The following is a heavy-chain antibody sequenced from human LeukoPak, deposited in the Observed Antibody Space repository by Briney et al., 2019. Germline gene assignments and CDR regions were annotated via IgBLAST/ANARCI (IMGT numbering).Heavy chain of an antibody. CDR1: GISFSSHG. J-gene: IGHJ4*02. CDR2: IWYDGSNI. V-gene: IGHV3-33*01. D-gene: IGHD3-22*01. Sequence: PGGSLRLSCAASGISFSSHGMHWVRQAPGKGLEWVAVIWYDGSNICYTDSVKGRFTISRDNSKNTLYLQMNSLRAEDTALYYCARARNDYDSNGFSLLDYWGQGTLVTVSS. CDR3: ARARNDYDSNGFSLLDY.